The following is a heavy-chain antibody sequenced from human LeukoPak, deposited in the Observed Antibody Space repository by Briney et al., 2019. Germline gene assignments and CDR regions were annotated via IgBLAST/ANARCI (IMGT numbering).Heavy chain of an antibody. CDR2: INSNGDEI. CDR1: GFTFSTYA. D-gene: IGHD3-10*01. CDR3: AKDHDYYASGPI. Sequence: PGGSLRLSCAASGFTFSTYAMTWVRQAPGKGLEWVSGINSNGDEIYYADSVRGRFTISRDNSNNALYLQMDSLRAEDTAVYYCAKDHDYYASGPIWGQGTMVTVSS. J-gene: IGHJ3*02. V-gene: IGHV3-23*01.